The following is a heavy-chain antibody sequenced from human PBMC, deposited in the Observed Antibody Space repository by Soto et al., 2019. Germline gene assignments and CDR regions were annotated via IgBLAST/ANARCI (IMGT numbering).Heavy chain of an antibody. J-gene: IGHJ5*02. Sequence: PSETLSRTCTVSVGSISSGDYYLSWIRQPPGKGLEWIGYIYYSWSTYYNPSLKSRVTISVDTSKNQFSLKLSSVTAADTAVYYCASGDYDFWSGSPFDPWGQGTMVAVSS. CDR1: VGSISSGDYY. D-gene: IGHD3-3*01. CDR3: ASGDYDFWSGSPFDP. V-gene: IGHV4-30-4*01. CDR2: IYYSWST.